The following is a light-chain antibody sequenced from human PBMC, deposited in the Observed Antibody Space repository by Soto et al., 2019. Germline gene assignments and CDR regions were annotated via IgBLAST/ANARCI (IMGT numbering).Light chain of an antibody. CDR2: DAS. CDR1: QSVSSSY. Sequence: EIVLTQSPGSLSLSPGERATLSCRASQSVSSSYLAWYQQKPGQAPRLLIYDASNRATGIPAGFSGSGSGTDFTLTISSLEPEDFVVYYCQQYNDWPRTFGQGTKVDTK. J-gene: IGKJ1*01. CDR3: QQYNDWPRT. V-gene: IGKV3-20*01.